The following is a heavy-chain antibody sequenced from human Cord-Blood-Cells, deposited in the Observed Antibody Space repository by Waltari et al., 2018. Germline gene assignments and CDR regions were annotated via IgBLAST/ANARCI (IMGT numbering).Heavy chain of an antibody. D-gene: IGHD2-15*01. CDR1: GFTVRSNY. V-gene: IGHV3-66*01. CDR3: ARDSYCSGGSCYYYGMDV. J-gene: IGHJ6*02. CDR2: IYSGVST. Sequence: EVQLVESGGGLVQPGGSLRLSCAASGFTVRSNYMSWVRQAPGQGLEWVSVIYSGVSTYYADSVKVRFTISRDNSKNTLYLQMNSLRAEDTAVYYCARDSYCSGGSCYYYGMDVWGQGTTVTVSS.